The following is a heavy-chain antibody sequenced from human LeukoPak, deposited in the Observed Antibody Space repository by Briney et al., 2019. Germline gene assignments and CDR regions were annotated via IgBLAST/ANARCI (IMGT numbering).Heavy chain of an antibody. J-gene: IGHJ3*02. Sequence: GGSLRLSCAASGFTFRSFAMHWVRQAPGKGLEWVSSISSSSSYIYYADSVKGRFTISRDNAKNSLYLQMNSLRAEDTAVYYCARDRGPNYYDSSGSYRPHDAFDIWGQGTMVTVSS. CDR3: ARDRGPNYYDSSGSYRPHDAFDI. CDR2: ISSSSSYI. V-gene: IGHV3-21*01. D-gene: IGHD3-22*01. CDR1: GFTFRSFA.